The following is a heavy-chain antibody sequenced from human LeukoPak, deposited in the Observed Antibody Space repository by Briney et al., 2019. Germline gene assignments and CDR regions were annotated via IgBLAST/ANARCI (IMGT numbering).Heavy chain of an antibody. V-gene: IGHV1-18*01. CDR3: PTLRPEFEGFGDLLVFWSDP. CDR2: ISAYNGNT. Sequence: ASVKVSCKASGYTFTSYGISWVRQAPGQGLEWMGWISAYNGNTNYAQKLQGRVTMTTDTSTSTAYMELRSLTPDASALYPCPTLRPEFEGFGDLLVFWSDPSGQGTLLTASS. D-gene: IGHD3-10*01. J-gene: IGHJ5*02. CDR1: GYTFTSYG.